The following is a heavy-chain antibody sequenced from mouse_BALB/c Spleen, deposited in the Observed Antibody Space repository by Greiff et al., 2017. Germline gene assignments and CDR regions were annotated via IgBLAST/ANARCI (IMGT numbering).Heavy chain of an antibody. J-gene: IGHJ1*01. Sequence: QVQLKQPGAELVRPGASVKLSCKASGYTFTSYWINWVKQRPGQGLEWIGNIYPSDSYTNYNQKFKDKATLTVDKSSSTAYMQLSSPTSEDSAVYYCTRSYYGSSDSFYFDVWGAGTTVTVSS. CDR2: IYPSDSYT. CDR3: TRSYYGSSDSFYFDV. CDR1: GYTFTSYW. D-gene: IGHD1-1*01. V-gene: IGHV1-69*02.